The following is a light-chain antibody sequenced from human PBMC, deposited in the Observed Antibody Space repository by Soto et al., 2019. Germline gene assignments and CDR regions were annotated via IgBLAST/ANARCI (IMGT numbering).Light chain of an antibody. J-gene: IGLJ2*01. CDR1: KLGDKY. V-gene: IGLV3-1*01. CDR2: XXX. Sequence: SYELTQPPSVSVSPGQTASITCSGDKLGDKYACWYQQKPGQSPVLVIXXXXXXXXXIPXRFSGSNSXXXXXXXXXXTQAMDEADYYCQAWDSRTEVVFGGGTKLTVL. CDR3: QAWDSRTEVV.